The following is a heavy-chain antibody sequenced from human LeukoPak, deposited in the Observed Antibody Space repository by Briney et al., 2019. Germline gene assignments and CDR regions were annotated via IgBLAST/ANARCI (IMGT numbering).Heavy chain of an antibody. D-gene: IGHD6-19*01. J-gene: IGHJ4*02. CDR2: INHSGST. CDR1: GGSFSGYY. V-gene: IGHV4-34*01. CDR3: ATLAVAGPY. Sequence: SETLSLTCAVYGGSFSGYYWSWIRQPPGKGLEWIGEINHSGSTNYNPSLKSRVTISVDTSKNQFSLKLSSATAADTAVYYCATLAVAGPYWGQGTLVTVSS.